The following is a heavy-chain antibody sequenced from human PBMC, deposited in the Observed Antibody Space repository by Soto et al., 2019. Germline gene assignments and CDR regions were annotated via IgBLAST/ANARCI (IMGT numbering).Heavy chain of an antibody. CDR2: INHSGST. J-gene: IGHJ6*02. D-gene: IGHD2-8*01. CDR3: ARGEVGVMPPNYYYYDMDV. CDR1: GGSFSGYY. Sequence: SETLSLTCAVYGGSFSGYYWSWIRQPPGKGLEWIGEINHSGSTNYNPSLKSRVTISVDTSKNQFSLKLSSVTAADTAVYYCARGEVGVMPPNYYYYDMDVWGQGTTVTVSS. V-gene: IGHV4-34*01.